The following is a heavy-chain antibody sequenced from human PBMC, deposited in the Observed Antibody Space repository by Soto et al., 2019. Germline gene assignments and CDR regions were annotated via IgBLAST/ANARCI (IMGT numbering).Heavy chain of an antibody. D-gene: IGHD2-21*02. CDR1: GFTFSVYA. CDR3: ASLGVGDWANYYYYYGMDV. J-gene: IGHJ6*02. V-gene: IGHV3-23*01. CDR2: VTANGGST. Sequence: LRLSCAATGFTFSVYAMTWVRQAPGKGLEWVSAVTANGGSTYSADSVKGRFTISRDNSKNTLFLQMNSLRAEDTAVYYCASLGVGDWANYYYYYGMDVWGQGTTVTVSS.